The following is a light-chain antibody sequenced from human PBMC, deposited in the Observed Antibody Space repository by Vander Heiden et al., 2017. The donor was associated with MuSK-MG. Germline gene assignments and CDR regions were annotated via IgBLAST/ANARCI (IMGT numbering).Light chain of an antibody. CDR2: DVS. Sequence: QSALTQPASVSGSPGQSITISCPGTSSDVAAYDYVSWYQQHPGKAPKVIIYDVSNRPSGVSNRFSGPKSGNTASLTISGLQAEDEADYYCSSYASSTTLVVFGAGTKLTVL. J-gene: IGLJ2*01. V-gene: IGLV2-14*03. CDR1: SSDVAAYDY. CDR3: SSYASSTTLVV.